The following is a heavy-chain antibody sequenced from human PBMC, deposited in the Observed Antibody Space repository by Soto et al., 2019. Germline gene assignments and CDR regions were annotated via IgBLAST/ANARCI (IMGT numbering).Heavy chain of an antibody. CDR3: AGHEWLDDAFDI. V-gene: IGHV4-4*02. CDR2: IYHSGST. Sequence: SETLSLTCAVSGGSISSSNWWSWVRQPPGKGLEWIGEIYHSGSTNYNPSLKSRVTISVDKSKNQFSLKLSSVTAADTAVYYCAGHEWLDDAFDIWGQGTMVTVSS. CDR1: GGSISSSNW. J-gene: IGHJ3*02. D-gene: IGHD6-19*01.